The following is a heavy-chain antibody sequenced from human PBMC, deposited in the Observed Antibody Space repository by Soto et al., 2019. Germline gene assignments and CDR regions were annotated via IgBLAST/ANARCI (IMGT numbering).Heavy chain of an antibody. Sequence: PGGSLRLSCTASGFTFNAFALHWVRQAPGKGLEWVAVIWPDGNDKYYADSVKGRFTISRDNAKNSMYLQMDSLRAEDTAVYYCARAGVAAFDQWGQGTLVTVSS. V-gene: IGHV3-33*01. D-gene: IGHD6-13*01. CDR1: GFTFNAFA. CDR3: ARAGVAAFDQ. CDR2: IWPDGNDK. J-gene: IGHJ4*02.